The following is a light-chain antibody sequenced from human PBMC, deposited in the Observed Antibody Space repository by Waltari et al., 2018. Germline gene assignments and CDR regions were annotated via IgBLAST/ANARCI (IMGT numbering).Light chain of an antibody. J-gene: IGKJ4*01. CDR2: KVS. CDR3: MQATRWPALT. V-gene: IGKV2-30*02. Sequence: DVVMTQSPLSLPVTLGQPASISCRSSQSLVHSDGNTYLNWFHQRPGQSPRRLIYKVSNRDSGVPDRFSGSGSGTEFTLKSSRVEAEDVGVYYCMQATRWPALTCGGGTKVEIK. CDR1: QSLVHSDGNTY.